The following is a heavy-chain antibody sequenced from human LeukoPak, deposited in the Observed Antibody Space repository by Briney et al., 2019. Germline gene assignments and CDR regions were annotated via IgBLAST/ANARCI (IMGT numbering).Heavy chain of an antibody. J-gene: IGHJ4*02. CDR1: GFTFSSYS. V-gene: IGHV3-48*02. CDR2: ISSSSSTM. Sequence: GGSLRLSCAASGFTFSSYSMNWVRQAPGKGLEWVSYISSSSSTMYYADSVKGRFTISRDNAKNSLYLQMNSLRDEDPAVYYWTRAILPDGSGSCYFDYWGQGTLVTVSS. D-gene: IGHD3-10*01. CDR3: TRAILPDGSGSCYFDY.